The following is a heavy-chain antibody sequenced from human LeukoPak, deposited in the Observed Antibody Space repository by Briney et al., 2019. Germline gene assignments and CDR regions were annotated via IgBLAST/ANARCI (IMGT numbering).Heavy chain of an antibody. J-gene: IGHJ3*02. CDR1: GGTFSSYA. V-gene: IGHV1-69*05. Sequence: SVKVSCKASGGTFSSYAISWVRQAPGQGLERMGGIIPIFGTANYAQKFQGRVTITTDESTSTAYMELSSLRSDDTAVYYCARVVGATTLEALIGSLDAFDIWGQGTMVTVSS. CDR2: IIPIFGTA. D-gene: IGHD1-26*01. CDR3: ARVVGATTLEALIGSLDAFDI.